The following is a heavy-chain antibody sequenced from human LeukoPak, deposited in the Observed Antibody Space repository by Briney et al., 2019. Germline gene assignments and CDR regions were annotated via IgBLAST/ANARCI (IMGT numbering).Heavy chain of an antibody. CDR1: GFTFSDYY. J-gene: IGHJ4*02. CDR3: ARDPGYCSSTSCSHRDDY. V-gene: IGHV3-11*01. Sequence: GGSLRLSCAASGFTFSDYYMSWIRQAPGKGLEWVSYISSSGSTIYYADSVKGRFTISRDNAKNSLYLQMNSLRAEDTAVYYCARDPGYCSSTSCSHRDDYWGQGTLVTVSS. D-gene: IGHD2-2*01. CDR2: ISSSGSTI.